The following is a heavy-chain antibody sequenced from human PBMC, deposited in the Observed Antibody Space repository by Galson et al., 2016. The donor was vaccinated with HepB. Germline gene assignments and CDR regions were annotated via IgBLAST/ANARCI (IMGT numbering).Heavy chain of an antibody. D-gene: IGHD3-3*01. Sequence: SCKASGYTFNTYGIAWVRQARGQGLEWMGWISTKNNNTNYAQKFQGRVTLTTDTSTSTAYMELTSLRSDDTAVYYCARGSAYYFPVPSFDPWGQGTLVTVSS. CDR2: ISTKNNNT. J-gene: IGHJ5*02. CDR1: GYTFNTYG. CDR3: ARGSAYYFPVPSFDP. V-gene: IGHV1-18*01.